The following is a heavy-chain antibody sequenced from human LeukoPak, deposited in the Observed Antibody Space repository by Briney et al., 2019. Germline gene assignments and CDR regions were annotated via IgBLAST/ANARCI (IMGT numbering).Heavy chain of an antibody. CDR2: IYYTGRT. CDR1: GGSISNSAYY. CDR3: VSSYIETPEKPFDP. V-gene: IGHV4-39*01. D-gene: IGHD5-12*01. Sequence: PSETLSLTRSVAGGSISNSAYYWNWIRQPPGRGLEWIGTIYYTGRTYDNPSLKGRLSMFVETSKNQFSLQLNSVTAADTAVYYCVSSYIETPEKPFDPWGQGTLVIVSS. J-gene: IGHJ5*02.